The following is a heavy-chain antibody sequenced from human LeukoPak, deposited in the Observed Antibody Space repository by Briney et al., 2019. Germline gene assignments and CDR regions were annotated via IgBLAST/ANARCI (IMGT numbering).Heavy chain of an antibody. Sequence: PGGSLRLSCAASGFTISSYAMHWVRQAPGKGLEWVAVISYDGSNKYYADSVKGRFTISRDNSKNTLYLQMNSLRVEDTAVYYCARHYYHGSGHGGYWGQGTLVTVSS. D-gene: IGHD3-22*01. CDR3: ARHYYHGSGHGGY. CDR1: GFTISSYA. J-gene: IGHJ4*02. V-gene: IGHV3-30*04. CDR2: ISYDGSNK.